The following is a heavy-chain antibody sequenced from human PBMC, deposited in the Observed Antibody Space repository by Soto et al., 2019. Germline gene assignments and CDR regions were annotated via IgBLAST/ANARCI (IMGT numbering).Heavy chain of an antibody. V-gene: IGHV3-7*03. CDR3: ARGFGHHWGELLAFDI. CDR1: GFTFSSYW. D-gene: IGHD1-26*01. Sequence: EVQLVESGGGLVQPGGSLRLSCAASGFTFSSYWMSWVRQAPGKGLEWVANIKQDGSEKYYVDSVKGRFTISRDNAKNSLYLQMNSLRAEDTAVYYCARGFGHHWGELLAFDIWGQGTMVTVSS. J-gene: IGHJ3*02. CDR2: IKQDGSEK.